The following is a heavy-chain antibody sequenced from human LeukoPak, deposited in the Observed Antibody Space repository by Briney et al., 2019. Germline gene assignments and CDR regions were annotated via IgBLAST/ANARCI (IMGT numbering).Heavy chain of an antibody. CDR2: IIPIFGTA. D-gene: IGHD3-10*01. J-gene: IGHJ4*02. CDR1: GGTFSSYA. Sequence: ASVKVSCKASGGTFSSYAISWVRQAPGQGLEWMGGIIPIFGTANYAQKFQGRVTITADESTSTAYMELSSLRSEDTAVYYCARDKIGYGSGTLGVGPFDYWGQGTLVTVSS. CDR3: ARDKIGYGSGTLGVGPFDY. V-gene: IGHV1-69*13.